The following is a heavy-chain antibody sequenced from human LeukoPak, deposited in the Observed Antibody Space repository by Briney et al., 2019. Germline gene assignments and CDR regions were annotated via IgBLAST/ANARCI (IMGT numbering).Heavy chain of an antibody. D-gene: IGHD3-10*01. CDR3: ARAGGYNRLEGDDY. CDR1: GYTFTSYG. V-gene: IGHV1-18*01. J-gene: IGHJ4*02. Sequence: ASVKVSCKASGYTFTSYGISWVRQAPGQGLEWMGWISAYNGNTNYAQKLQGRVTMTTDTSTSTAYLELRSLRSDDPAVDYCARAGGYNRLEGDDYWGQGTLVTVSS. CDR2: ISAYNGNT.